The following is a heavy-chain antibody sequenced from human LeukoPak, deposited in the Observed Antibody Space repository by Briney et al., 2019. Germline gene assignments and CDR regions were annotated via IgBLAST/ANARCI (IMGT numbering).Heavy chain of an antibody. J-gene: IGHJ4*02. CDR1: GGSVSGYY. D-gene: IGHD2-21*02. CDR3: ARHDAVPVIRRGFDF. V-gene: IGHV4-59*08. Sequence: SETLSLTCTVSGGSVSGYYWSWIRQPPGKGLEWVGYIYYNGATLYSPSFKSRLTMSVDTSGNHFSLKLTSVTAADTAVYYCARHDAVPVIRRGFDFWGQGTLVTVSS. CDR2: IYYNGAT.